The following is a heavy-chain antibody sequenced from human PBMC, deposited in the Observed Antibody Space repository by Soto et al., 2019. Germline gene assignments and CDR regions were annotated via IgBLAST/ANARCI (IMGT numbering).Heavy chain of an antibody. Sequence: GGSLRLSCAASGFTFSSYTMHWVRQAPGKGLEWVAIMSSDGKNKYYADSVKGRFTISRDNSKNTLYLQMNSLRAEDTAVYYCAREQNIKYLEYWGHGILVTVSS. V-gene: IGHV3-30*04. CDR3: AREQNIKYLEY. CDR2: MSSDGKNK. CDR1: GFTFSSYT. J-gene: IGHJ4*01.